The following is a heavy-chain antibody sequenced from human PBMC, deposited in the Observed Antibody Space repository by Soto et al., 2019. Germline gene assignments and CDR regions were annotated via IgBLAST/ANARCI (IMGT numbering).Heavy chain of an antibody. V-gene: IGHV1-3*01. J-gene: IGHJ4*02. CDR1: GYTFTSYA. CDR3: ARVGAGRWWELLLPRY. CDR2: INAGNGNT. Sequence: QVQLVQSGAEVKKPGASVKVSCKASGYTFTSYAMHWVRQAPGQRLEWMGWINAGNGNTKYSQKFQGRVTITRDTSASTAYMELSSLRSEDTAVYYCARVGAGRWWELLLPRYWGQGTLVTVSS. D-gene: IGHD1-26*01.